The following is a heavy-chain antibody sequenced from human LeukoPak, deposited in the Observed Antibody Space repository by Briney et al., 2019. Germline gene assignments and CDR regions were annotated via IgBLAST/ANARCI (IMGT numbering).Heavy chain of an antibody. Sequence: PGRSLKLSCAASGFTFDDYAMHWVRQAPGKGLEWVSGISWNSGSIGYADSVKGRFTISSDNAKNSLYLQVNSLRAEDMALYYCAKGQGTQYSSSSRWFDPWGQGTLVTVSS. V-gene: IGHV3-9*03. CDR3: AKGQGTQYSSSSRWFDP. J-gene: IGHJ5*02. CDR1: GFTFDDYA. CDR2: ISWNSGSI. D-gene: IGHD6-6*01.